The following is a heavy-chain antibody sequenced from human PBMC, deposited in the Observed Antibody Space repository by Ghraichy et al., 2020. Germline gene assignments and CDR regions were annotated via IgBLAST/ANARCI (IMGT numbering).Heavy chain of an antibody. D-gene: IGHD4-11*01. Sequence: GESLNISCSASGFTFSSYDMHWLRQAPGKGLEYVSSISINGGSTYYADSVKGRFTISRDNSKNTLYLQMSRLRADDTAVYYCVKELDSGYSNYDSDAFDIWGQGTMVTVSS. CDR3: VKELDSGYSNYDSDAFDI. CDR1: GFTFSSYD. V-gene: IGHV3-64D*09. CDR2: ISINGGST. J-gene: IGHJ3*02.